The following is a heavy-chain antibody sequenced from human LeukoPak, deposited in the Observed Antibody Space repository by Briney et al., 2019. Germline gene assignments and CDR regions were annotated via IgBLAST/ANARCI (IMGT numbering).Heavy chain of an antibody. J-gene: IGHJ4*02. CDR1: GGTFSSYA. CDR2: IIPIFGTG. V-gene: IGHV1-69*05. D-gene: IGHD3-3*01. CDR3: ARDSALGLDDFCSGYYIPFDY. Sequence: SVKVSCKASGGTFSSYAISWVRQAPGQGLEWMGGIIPIFGTGNYAQKFQGRVTITTDESTSTAYIELSSLRSEDTAVYYCARDSALGLDDFCSGYYIPFDYWGQGTLVTVSS.